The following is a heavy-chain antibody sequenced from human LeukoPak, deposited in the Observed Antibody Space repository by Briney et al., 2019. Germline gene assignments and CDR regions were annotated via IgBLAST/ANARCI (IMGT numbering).Heavy chain of an antibody. D-gene: IGHD3-22*01. CDR3: VRDSRGPDY. Sequence: PGGSLRLSCAASGFTFSNYDMYWVRQAPGRGLDWVAVVSYDGSDKYYADSVKGRFTISRDNSKNTLYLQMTGLRVEDTAVYYCVRDSRGPDYWGQGALVTVSS. CDR1: GFTFSNYD. J-gene: IGHJ4*02. V-gene: IGHV3-33*05. CDR2: VSYDGSDK.